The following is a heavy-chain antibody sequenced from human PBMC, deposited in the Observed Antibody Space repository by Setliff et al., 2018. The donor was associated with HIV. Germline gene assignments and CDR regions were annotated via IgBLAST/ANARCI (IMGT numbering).Heavy chain of an antibody. CDR2: INPNSGST. CDR3: ARGGRFSAPGRDIWYYYYYMDV. D-gene: IGHD3-9*01. CDR1: GYTFTIYY. V-gene: IGHV1-46*01. Sequence: VKVSCKASGYTFTIYYMHWVRQAPGQGLEWIGIINPNSGSTSYAQNFQGRVTMTRDTSTSTVYMELSGLRSEDTAVYYCARGGRFSAPGRDIWYYYYYMDVWGKGTTVTVSS. J-gene: IGHJ6*03.